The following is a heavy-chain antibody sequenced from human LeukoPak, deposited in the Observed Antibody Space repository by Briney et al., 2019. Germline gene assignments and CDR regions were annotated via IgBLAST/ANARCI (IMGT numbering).Heavy chain of an antibody. Sequence: SETLSLTCGVYGGSFSDYYLTWIAQAPGKGLEWIGEINHSGSTNYNPSLKSRVTTSVDTSKNHFSLKLSSVTAADTAVYYCARRKITMHGLDYWGQGTLVTVSS. J-gene: IGHJ4*02. V-gene: IGHV4-34*01. CDR3: ARRKITMHGLDY. D-gene: IGHD3-3*01. CDR2: INHSGST. CDR1: GGSFSDYY.